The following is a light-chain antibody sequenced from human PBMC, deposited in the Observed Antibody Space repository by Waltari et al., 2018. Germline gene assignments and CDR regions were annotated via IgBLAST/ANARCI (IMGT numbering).Light chain of an antibody. Sequence: DIQLTQSPSSLSASVGDRVTITCRASQNTDTNCHWYQQRPGKPPQLLIHGTYSIQSGVPSRFSGSGSGAHFTLTISDLQPEDFATYICQQSSSFPFSFGPGTKVDVE. CDR3: QQSSSFPFS. CDR2: GTY. CDR1: QNTDTN. V-gene: IGKV1-39*01. J-gene: IGKJ3*01.